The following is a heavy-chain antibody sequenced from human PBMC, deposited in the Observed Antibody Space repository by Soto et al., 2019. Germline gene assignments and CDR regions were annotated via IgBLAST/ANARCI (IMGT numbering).Heavy chain of an antibody. CDR2: IYYSGST. V-gene: IGHV4-39*01. J-gene: IGHJ4*02. Sequence: QLQLQESGPGLVKPSETLSLTCTVSGGSISSSSYYWGWIRQPPGKGLEWIGSIYYSGSTYYNPSLKSRVTISVDTSKNQFSLKLSSVTAADTAVYYCARHQTYSSSSVFDYWGQGTLVTVSS. D-gene: IGHD6-6*01. CDR3: ARHQTYSSSSVFDY. CDR1: GGSISSSSYY.